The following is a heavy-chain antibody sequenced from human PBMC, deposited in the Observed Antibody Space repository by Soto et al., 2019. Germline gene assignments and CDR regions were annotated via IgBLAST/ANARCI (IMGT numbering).Heavy chain of an antibody. V-gene: IGHV4-31*03. CDR2: IYYSGST. Sequence: QVQLQESGPGLVKPSQTLSLTCTVSGGSISRGGYYWSWIRQHPGKGLEWIGYIYYSGSTYYNTSRKSRVTISVDTSKIQFSLQLSSLTAADTAVYYCARDQGYIVRGHYYYYGMDVWGQGTTVTVSS. CDR3: ARDQGYIVRGHYYYYGMDV. D-gene: IGHD3-10*01. CDR1: GGSISRGGYY. J-gene: IGHJ6*02.